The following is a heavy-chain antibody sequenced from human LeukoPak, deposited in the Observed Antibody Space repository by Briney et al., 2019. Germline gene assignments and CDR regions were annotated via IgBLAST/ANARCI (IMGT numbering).Heavy chain of an antibody. D-gene: IGHD2-21*01. CDR3: AISPMVVIARFDY. J-gene: IGHJ4*02. Sequence: GGSLRLSCAASGFTFSSYAMSWVRQAPGKGLEWVSAISGSGGSTYYADSVKGRFTISRDNSKNTLYLQMNSLRAEDTAVYYCAISPMVVIARFDYWGQGTLVTVSS. V-gene: IGHV3-23*01. CDR1: GFTFSSYA. CDR2: ISGSGGST.